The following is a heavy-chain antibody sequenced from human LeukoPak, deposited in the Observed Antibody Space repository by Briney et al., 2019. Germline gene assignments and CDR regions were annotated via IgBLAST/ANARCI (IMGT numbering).Heavy chain of an antibody. D-gene: IGHD3-16*01. V-gene: IGHV4-59*11. CDR3: ARGGVLKSVDY. CDR1: GGSIGSHY. Sequence: SETLSLTCTVSGGSIGSHYWTWLRQPPGKGLEWIGYIYYSGTTKYNPSLKSRVTMSVDTSKNQFSLKLSSVTAADTAVYYCARGGVLKSVDYWGQGTLVTVSS. J-gene: IGHJ4*02. CDR2: IYYSGTT.